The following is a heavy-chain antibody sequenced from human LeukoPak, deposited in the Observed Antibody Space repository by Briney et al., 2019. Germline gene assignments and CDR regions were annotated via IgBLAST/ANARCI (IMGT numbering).Heavy chain of an antibody. D-gene: IGHD6-19*01. J-gene: IGHJ4*02. Sequence: GGSLRLSCAASGFTFSSYSMNWVRQAPGKGLEWVSSISSSSSYIYYADSVKGRFTISRDNAKNSLYLQMNRLRAEDTAVYYCARDGAFGIAVAGSDYWGQGTLVTVSS. V-gene: IGHV3-21*01. CDR2: ISSSSSYI. CDR1: GFTFSSYS. CDR3: ARDGAFGIAVAGSDY.